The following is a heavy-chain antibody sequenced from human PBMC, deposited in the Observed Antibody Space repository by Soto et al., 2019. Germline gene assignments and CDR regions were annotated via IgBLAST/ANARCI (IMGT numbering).Heavy chain of an antibody. CDR2: INPSDSYT. CDR3: ASPGCYSLHEEYYYSYGMAV. V-gene: IGHV5-10-1*01. D-gene: IGHD2-15*01. Sequence: PGESLNLSFKGSGYSFTSYWISLVRQLAGKVGDLMLMINPSDSYTNYSPSFQAHVTISADKPISTAYLQWSSLKASDTAMYYCASPGCYSLHEEYYYSYGMAVWGQGTTVTVSS. CDR1: GYSFTSYW. J-gene: IGHJ6*02.